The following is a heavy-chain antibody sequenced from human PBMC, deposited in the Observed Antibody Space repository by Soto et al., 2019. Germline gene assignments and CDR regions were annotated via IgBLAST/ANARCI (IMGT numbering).Heavy chain of an antibody. V-gene: IGHV4-4*07. Sequence: QLQLQESGPGLLKPSETLSLTCVVSSGSITEYSWPWIRRPAGKGLAWIGIMYRDGTTSYNPSLESRVTMSLDTSKNHFSLELTSVTAADTALYYWERVFYTDSGGYPRPFFGSWVPGTLVTVSA. CDR3: ERVFYTDSGGYPRPFFGS. CDR1: SGSITEYS. CDR2: MYRDGTT. D-gene: IGHD2-15*01. J-gene: IGHJ4*02.